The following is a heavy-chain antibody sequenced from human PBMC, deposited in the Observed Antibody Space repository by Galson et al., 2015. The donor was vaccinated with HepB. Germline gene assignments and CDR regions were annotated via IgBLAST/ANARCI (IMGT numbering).Heavy chain of an antibody. Sequence: QSGAEVKKPGESLRISCKGSGYSFTSYWISWVRQMPGKGLEWMGRIDPSDSYTNYSPSFQGHVTISADKSISTVYLQWSSLKASDTAMYYCASLLRYSSGWYYFDYWGQGALVTVSS. V-gene: IGHV5-10-1*01. J-gene: IGHJ4*02. CDR1: GYSFTSYW. CDR2: IDPSDSYT. D-gene: IGHD6-19*01. CDR3: ASLLRYSSGWYYFDY.